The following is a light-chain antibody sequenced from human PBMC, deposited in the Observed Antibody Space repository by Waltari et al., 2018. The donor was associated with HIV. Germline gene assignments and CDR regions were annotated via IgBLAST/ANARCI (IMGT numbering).Light chain of an antibody. J-gene: IGLJ2*01. Sequence: QSALTQPRSVSGSPGQSVTISCTGTSSDVGAYNYVSWYQQHPGKAPKRMIYDGSKRPSGVPARFSGSKSGNTASLTISGLQAEDEADYYCCSYAGSYTLVFGGGTKLTVL. V-gene: IGLV2-11*01. CDR2: DGS. CDR3: CSYAGSYTLV. CDR1: SSDVGAYNY.